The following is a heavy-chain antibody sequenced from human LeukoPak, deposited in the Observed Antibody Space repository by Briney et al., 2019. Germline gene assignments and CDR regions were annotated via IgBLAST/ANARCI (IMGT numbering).Heavy chain of an antibody. J-gene: IGHJ2*01. CDR1: GGSISSGGYS. D-gene: IGHD1-26*01. CDR2: IYHSGST. V-gene: IGHV4-30-2*01. Sequence: SQTLSLTCAVSGGSISSGGYSWSWIRQPPGKGLEWIGYIYHSGSTYYNPSLKSRVTISVDRSKNQFSLKLSSVTAADTAVYYCARGTWELLRSRCWYFDLWGRGTLVTVSS. CDR3: ARGTWELLRSRCWYFDL.